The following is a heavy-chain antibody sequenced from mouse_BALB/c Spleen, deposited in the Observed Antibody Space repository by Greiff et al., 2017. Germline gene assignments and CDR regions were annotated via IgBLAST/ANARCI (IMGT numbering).Heavy chain of an antibody. Sequence: QVQLQQSGPGLVAPSQSLSITCTVSGFSLTGYGVNWVRQPPGKGLEWLGMIWGDGSTDYNSALKSRLSISKDNSKSQVFLKMNSLQTDDTARYYCARDQDSSGWFFDYWGQGTTLTVSS. V-gene: IGHV2-6-7*01. CDR3: ARDQDSSGWFFDY. J-gene: IGHJ2*01. D-gene: IGHD3-2*01. CDR2: IWGDGST. CDR1: GFSLTGYG.